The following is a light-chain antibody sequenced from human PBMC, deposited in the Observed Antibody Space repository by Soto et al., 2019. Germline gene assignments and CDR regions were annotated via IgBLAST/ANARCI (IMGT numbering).Light chain of an antibody. CDR3: QQYGSSPL. Sequence: EIVLRQSPGTVSLSPGERATLSCRASQSVSSTYLIWYQQKPGQAPRLLIYDASNRATGIPARFSGSGSGTDFTLTISRLEPEDFAVYYCQQYGSSPLFGQGTRLEI. V-gene: IGKV3-20*01. J-gene: IGKJ5*01. CDR2: DAS. CDR1: QSVSSTY.